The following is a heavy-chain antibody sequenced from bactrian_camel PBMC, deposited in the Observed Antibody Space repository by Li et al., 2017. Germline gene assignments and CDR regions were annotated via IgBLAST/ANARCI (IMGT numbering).Heavy chain of an antibody. CDR2: IYTGDGSS. D-gene: IGHD6*01. J-gene: IGHJ4*01. V-gene: IGHV3S40*01. CDR3: VAGRPSFPCSSTVGPGSRRVANY. Sequence: VQLVESGGDSVQAGGSLRLSCATSKYTYSGRCMGWFRQAPGKEREDVAAIYTGDGSSYYADSVKGRFTITKDNAKKTTYLQMNDLKPEDSGMYYCVAGRPSFPCSSTVGPGSRRVANYWGQGTQVTVS. CDR1: KYTYSGRC.